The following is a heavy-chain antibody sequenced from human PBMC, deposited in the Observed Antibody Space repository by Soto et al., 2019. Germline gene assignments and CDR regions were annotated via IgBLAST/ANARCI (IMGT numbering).Heavy chain of an antibody. CDR2: INAGNGNT. J-gene: IGHJ4*02. Sequence: ASVKVSCKASGYTFTSYAMHWVRQAPGQRLEWMGWINAGNGNTKYSQKFQGRVTITRDTSASTAYMELSSLRSEDTAVYYCAREQGAAGAGYYYFGYWGQVTLVTVSS. V-gene: IGHV1-3*01. D-gene: IGHD6-19*01. CDR1: GYTFTSYA. CDR3: AREQGAAGAGYYYFGY.